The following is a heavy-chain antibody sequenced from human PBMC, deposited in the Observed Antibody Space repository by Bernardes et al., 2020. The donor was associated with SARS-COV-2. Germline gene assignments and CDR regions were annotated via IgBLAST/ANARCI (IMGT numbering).Heavy chain of an antibody. D-gene: IGHD3-10*01. V-gene: IGHV3-11*01. Sequence: GSLSLSCAASGFGFSATYMSWIRQAPGRGLEWLSYIRSSGAAIFYADSVKGRFVISRDNAKNSLYLQMNNLRVEDTAVYYCATWLGEDWGQGTLVTVSS. CDR3: ATWLGED. CDR1: GFGFSATY. CDR2: IRSSGAAI. J-gene: IGHJ4*02.